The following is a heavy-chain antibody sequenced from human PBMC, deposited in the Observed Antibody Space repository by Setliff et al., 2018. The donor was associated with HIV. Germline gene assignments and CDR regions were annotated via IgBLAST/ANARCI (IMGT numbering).Heavy chain of an antibody. CDR1: GFTFSSYG. D-gene: IGHD6-19*01. CDR2: IWYDGSNK. Sequence: GGSLRLSCAASGFTFSSYGMHWVRQAPGKGLEWVAVIWYDGSNKYYADSAKGRFTISRDNSKNTLYLQMNSLRAEDTAVYYCTKNLYRSPWSPLDYWGQGTLVTVSS. V-gene: IGHV3-30*02. J-gene: IGHJ4*02. CDR3: TKNLYRSPWSPLDY.